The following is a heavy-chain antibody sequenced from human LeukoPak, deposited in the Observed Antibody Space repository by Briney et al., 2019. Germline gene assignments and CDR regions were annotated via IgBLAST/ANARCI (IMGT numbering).Heavy chain of an antibody. CDR3: ARAGFSSGFYYLDY. J-gene: IGHJ4*02. Sequence: SETLSLTCTVSGGSVSSYYWSWIRQPPGKGLKWIGYIYYSGSTNYNPSLKSRVAISVDTSKNQFSLKLSSVTAAGTAVYYCARAGFSSGFYYLDYWGQGTLVTVSS. CDR2: IYYSGST. CDR1: GGSVSSYY. D-gene: IGHD3-22*01. V-gene: IGHV4-59*02.